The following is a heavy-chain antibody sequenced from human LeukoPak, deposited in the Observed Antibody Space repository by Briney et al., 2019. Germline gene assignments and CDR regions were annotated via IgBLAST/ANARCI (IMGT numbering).Heavy chain of an antibody. CDR2: IYYSGST. D-gene: IGHD3-10*01. CDR1: GGSISSVGYY. Sequence: PSETLSLTCTVSGGSISSVGYYWSWIRQHPGKGLEWIGYIYYSGSTYYNPSLKSRVTISVDTSKNQFSLKLSSVTAAHTAVYYCARGGSGSYYFDYWRQGTLVTVSS. J-gene: IGHJ4*02. V-gene: IGHV4-31*03. CDR3: ARGGSGSYYFDY.